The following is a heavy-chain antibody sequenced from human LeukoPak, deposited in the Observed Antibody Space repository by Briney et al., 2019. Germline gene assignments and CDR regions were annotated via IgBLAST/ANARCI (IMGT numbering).Heavy chain of an antibody. J-gene: IGHJ6*02. CDR1: GFTCSSSW. CDR2: INNDGSST. Sequence: PGGSLRLSCAASGFTCSSSWMHWVRQAPGKGLVWVSRINNDGSSTNYADSVKGRFTISRDNAKNTLYLQMNSLRAEDTAVYYCARDRYFGMDVWGQGTTVTVSS. CDR3: ARDRYFGMDV. V-gene: IGHV3-74*01.